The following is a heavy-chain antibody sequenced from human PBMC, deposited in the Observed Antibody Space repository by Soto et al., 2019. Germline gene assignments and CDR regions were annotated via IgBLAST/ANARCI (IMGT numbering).Heavy chain of an antibody. V-gene: IGHV3-53*01. CDR1: GFNVSNSY. CDR3: GRDWGGNTVPYWYFDH. Sequence: EVQLVESGGGLIQPGGSLRHSCAASGFNVSNSYMNWVRQAPGKGLEWVSVIYADRTTYYADSVKGRFTISRDNSNNTLYLQMNSLRADDTAVYYCGRDWGGNTVPYWYFDHWGRGTLVAVSS. J-gene: IGHJ2*01. D-gene: IGHD3-16*01. CDR2: IYADRTT.